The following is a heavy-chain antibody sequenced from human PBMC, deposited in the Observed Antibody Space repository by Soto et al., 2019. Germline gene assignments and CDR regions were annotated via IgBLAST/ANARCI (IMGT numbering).Heavy chain of an antibody. CDR3: ARDNYRPQLGGNYYYILDV. V-gene: IGHV1-69*12. CDR1: GGTFRTAA. Sequence: QVQLEQSGAEVKKPGSSVKVSCKASGGTFRTAAISWVRQAPGQGLEWMGGIMPVFRTPDYAQKFQGRVTITADESTNTAYMELSGLSSDDTAVYYCARDNYRPQLGGNYYYILDVWGQGTTITVSS. CDR2: IMPVFRTP. D-gene: IGHD3-10*01. J-gene: IGHJ6*02.